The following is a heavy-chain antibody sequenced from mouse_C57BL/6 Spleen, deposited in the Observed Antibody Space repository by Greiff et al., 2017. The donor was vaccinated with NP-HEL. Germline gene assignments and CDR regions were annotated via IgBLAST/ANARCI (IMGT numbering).Heavy chain of an antibody. Sequence: QVTLKESGPGILQPSQTLSLTCSFSGFSLSTFGKGVGWIRQPSGKGLEWLAHIWWDDDKYYNPALKSRLTISKDTSKNQVFLTIANVDTADTATYYCARRGYGSSSWYFDVWGTGTTVTVSS. CDR2: IWWDDDK. CDR1: GFSLSTFGKG. V-gene: IGHV8-8*01. CDR3: ARRGYGSSSWYFDV. D-gene: IGHD1-1*01. J-gene: IGHJ1*03.